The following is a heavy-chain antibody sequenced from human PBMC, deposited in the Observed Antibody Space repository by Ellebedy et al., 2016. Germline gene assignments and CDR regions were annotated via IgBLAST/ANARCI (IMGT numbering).Heavy chain of an antibody. J-gene: IGHJ5*02. Sequence: GESLKISXAASGFTFSDYGMHWVRQAPGKGLEWVSAISGSGGSTYYADSVKGRFTISRDNSKNTLYLQMNSLRAEDTAVYYCANRVVAANGWFDPWGQGTLVTVSS. V-gene: IGHV3-23*01. CDR3: ANRVVAANGWFDP. D-gene: IGHD2-15*01. CDR2: ISGSGGST. CDR1: GFTFSDYG.